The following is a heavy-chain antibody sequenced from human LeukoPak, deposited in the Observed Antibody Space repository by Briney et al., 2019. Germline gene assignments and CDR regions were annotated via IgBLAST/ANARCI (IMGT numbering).Heavy chain of an antibody. CDR3: ANSLYGDFIDY. V-gene: IGHV1-46*01. CDR1: GYTFTSYY. J-gene: IGHJ4*02. D-gene: IGHD4-17*01. CDR2: INPSGGST. Sequence: ASVKVSCKASGYTFTSYYMHWVRQAHGQGLEWMGIINPSGGSTSYAQKFQARVTMTRDTSTSTVYMELSSLRSEDTAVYYCANSLYGDFIDYWGQGTLVTVSS.